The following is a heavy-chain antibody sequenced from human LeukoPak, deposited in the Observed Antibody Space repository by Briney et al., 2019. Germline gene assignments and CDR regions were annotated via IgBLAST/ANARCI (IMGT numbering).Heavy chain of an antibody. Sequence: GASVKVSCKASGYTFTGYYMHWVRQAPGQGLEWMGGIIPIFGTANYAQKFQGRVTITADESTSTAYMELSSLRSEDTAVYYCARDAPGYNWNYKQGWFDPWGQGTLVTVSS. CDR2: IIPIFGTA. J-gene: IGHJ5*02. V-gene: IGHV1-69*13. CDR1: GYTFTGYY. CDR3: ARDAPGYNWNYKQGWFDP. D-gene: IGHD1-7*01.